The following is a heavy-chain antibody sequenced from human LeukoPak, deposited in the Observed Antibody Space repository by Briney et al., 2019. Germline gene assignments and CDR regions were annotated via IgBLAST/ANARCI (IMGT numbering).Heavy chain of an antibody. Sequence: PSETLSLPCTVSGGSINSYYWSWIRQPPGKGLEWMGFIYCSGSTNYNPSLKSRVTISVDTSKNQFSLKMNSVTAADTAVYYCARHQFQLLVNDDAFDVWGQGTMVTVSS. J-gene: IGHJ3*01. D-gene: IGHD2-2*01. V-gene: IGHV4-59*08. CDR3: ARHQFQLLVNDDAFDV. CDR1: GGSINSYY. CDR2: IYCSGST.